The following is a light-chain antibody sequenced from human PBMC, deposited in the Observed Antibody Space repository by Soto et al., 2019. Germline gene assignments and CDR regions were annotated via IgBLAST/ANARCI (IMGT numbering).Light chain of an antibody. V-gene: IGLV1-51*01. CDR1: SSNIGNNY. Sequence: QSVLTQPPSVSAAPGQKVTISCSGSSSNIGNNYVSWYQQLPGTAPKLLIYDNNKRPSGIADRFSGSKSGTSATLGITGLQTGDEADYYRGTWDSSLSAVFGGGTKLTVL. CDR3: GTWDSSLSAV. CDR2: DNN. J-gene: IGLJ2*01.